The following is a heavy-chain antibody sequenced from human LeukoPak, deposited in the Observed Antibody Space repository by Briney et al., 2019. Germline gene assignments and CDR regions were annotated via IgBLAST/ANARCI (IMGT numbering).Heavy chain of an antibody. CDR1: GYTFISYT. J-gene: IGHJ4*02. CDR2: INAGNGNT. Sequence: ASVKVSCKASGYTFISYTLHWVRQAPGQRLEWMGWINAGNGNTKYSQKFQGRVTFTRDTSASTAYMELSSLRSEDTAMYYCARGGWDYTVTPLYYFDSGGRGTLVPVSS. V-gene: IGHV1-3*01. D-gene: IGHD4-11*01. CDR3: ARGGWDYTVTPLYYFDS.